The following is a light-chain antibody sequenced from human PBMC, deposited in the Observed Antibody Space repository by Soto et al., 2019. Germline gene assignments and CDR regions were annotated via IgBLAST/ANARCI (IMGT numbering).Light chain of an antibody. J-gene: IGKJ1*01. CDR1: QNVNSNY. V-gene: IGKV3-20*01. Sequence: EIVLTQSPGTLSLSPGERATLSCRASQNVNSNYLAWYQQRPGQAPRLLIYAASSRATGIPDRFSGGGSGTDFTLTISRLEPEDFAVYYRQQYSSGMFGRGTKVEIK. CDR3: QQYSSGM. CDR2: AAS.